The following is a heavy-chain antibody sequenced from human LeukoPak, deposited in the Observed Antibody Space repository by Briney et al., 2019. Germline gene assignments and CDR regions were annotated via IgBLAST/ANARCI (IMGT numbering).Heavy chain of an antibody. CDR3: ARGIYGSGSYYNG. J-gene: IGHJ4*02. Sequence: SETLSLTCTVSGGSISSGDYYWSWIRQPPGKGLEWIGYIYYSGSTYYNPSRKSRVTISVDTSKNQFSLKLSSVTAADTAVYYCARGIYGSGSYYNGWGQGTLVTVSS. V-gene: IGHV4-30-4*01. CDR2: IYYSGST. CDR1: GGSISSGDYY. D-gene: IGHD3-10*01.